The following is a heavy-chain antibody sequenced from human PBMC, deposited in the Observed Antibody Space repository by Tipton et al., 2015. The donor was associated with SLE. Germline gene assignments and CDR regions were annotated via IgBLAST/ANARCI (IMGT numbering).Heavy chain of an antibody. D-gene: IGHD6-13*01. CDR3: ARGDSSSLVGYFRH. J-gene: IGHJ1*01. Sequence: SLRLSCAASGFAFSSYAMHWVRQAPGKGLEWVAVISYDGTEKYYADSVKGRFTISRDYSRNTLYLQMNSLRSEDTAVFYCARGDSSSLVGYFRHWGQGTLATVSA. CDR1: GFAFSSYA. V-gene: IGHV3-30*04. CDR2: ISYDGTEK.